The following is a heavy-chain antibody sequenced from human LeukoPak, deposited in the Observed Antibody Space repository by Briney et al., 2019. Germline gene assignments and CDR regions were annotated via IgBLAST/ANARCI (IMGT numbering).Heavy chain of an antibody. CDR1: GYTFTSYA. V-gene: IGHV1-69*13. CDR2: IIPIFGTA. J-gene: IGHJ4*02. D-gene: IGHD6-19*01. Sequence: SVKVSCKASGYTFTSYAISWVRQAPGQGLEWMGGIIPIFGTANYAQKFQGRVTITADESTSTAYMELSSLRSEDTAVYYCARHNKPGYSSGWQPVDYWGQGTLVTVSS. CDR3: ARHNKPGYSSGWQPVDY.